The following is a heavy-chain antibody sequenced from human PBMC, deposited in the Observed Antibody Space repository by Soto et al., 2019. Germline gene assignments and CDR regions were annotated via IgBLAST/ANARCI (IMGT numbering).Heavy chain of an antibody. CDR3: ARSEEDSDYYYYGLDV. Sequence: SQTLSLTCVISGDSVSSSSVAWNWVRQSPSRGLEWLGRTYYGSRWYSDFAVSVRGRIVINADTSKNQFSLQLNSVTPEDTAVYFCARSEEDSDYYYYGLDVWGQGTTVTVSS. V-gene: IGHV6-1*01. CDR1: GDSVSSSSVA. CDR2: TYYGSRWYS. J-gene: IGHJ6*02. D-gene: IGHD2-15*01.